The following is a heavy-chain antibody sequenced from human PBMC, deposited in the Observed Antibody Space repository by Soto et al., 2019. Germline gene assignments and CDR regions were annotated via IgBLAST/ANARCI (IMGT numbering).Heavy chain of an antibody. Sequence: PSETLSLTCAVSGGSISSGGYSWSWIRQPPGKGLEWIGYIYHSGRNYYNPSLKSRVTISVDTSKDQFSLKLSSVTAADTAVYYCARDLRGSGWYYFDYWGQGTQVTVSS. CDR1: GGSISSGGYS. J-gene: IGHJ4*01. V-gene: IGHV4-30-2*01. CDR3: ARDLRGSGWYYFDY. D-gene: IGHD6-19*01. CDR2: IYHSGRN.